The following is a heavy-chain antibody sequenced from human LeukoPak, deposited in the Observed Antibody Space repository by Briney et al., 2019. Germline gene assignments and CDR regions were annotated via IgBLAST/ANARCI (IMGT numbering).Heavy chain of an antibody. V-gene: IGHV1-2*02. CDR2: INPNSGGT. CDR1: GYTFTGYY. Sequence: ASVKVSCKASGYTFTGYYMHWVRQAPGQGLEWMGWINPNSGGTNYAQKFQGRVTMTRDTSISTAYMELSRLRSDDTAVYYCARVTKYSSSWYAFGYWGQGTLVTVSS. CDR3: ARVTKYSSSWYAFGY. J-gene: IGHJ4*02. D-gene: IGHD6-13*01.